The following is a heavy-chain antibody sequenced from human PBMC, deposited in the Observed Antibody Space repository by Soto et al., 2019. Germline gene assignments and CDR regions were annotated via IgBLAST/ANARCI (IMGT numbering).Heavy chain of an antibody. CDR1: GYTFTSYY. CDR2: INPSGGST. J-gene: IGHJ5*02. D-gene: IGHD1-7*01. Sequence: ASVQVSCKASGYTFTSYYMHWVRQAPGQGLEWMGIINPSGGSTSYAQKFQGRVTMTRDTSTSTVYMELSSLRSEDTAVYYCARDLGHNWNYAGYWFDPWGQGTLVTVSS. CDR3: ARDLGHNWNYAGYWFDP. V-gene: IGHV1-46*03.